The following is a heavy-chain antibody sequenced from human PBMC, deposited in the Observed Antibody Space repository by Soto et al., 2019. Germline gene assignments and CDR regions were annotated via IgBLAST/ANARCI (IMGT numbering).Heavy chain of an antibody. V-gene: IGHV1-2*04. J-gene: IGHJ4*02. D-gene: IGHD5-12*01. CDR1: GYTFTGYY. CDR3: ARDPGEVATTHFDY. CDR2: INPNSGGT. Sequence: QVQLVQSGAEVKKPGASVKVSCKASGYTFTGYYMHWVRQAPGQGLELMGWINPNSGGTNYAQKFQGWVTMTRDTSISTAYMELSRLRSDDTAVYYCARDPGEVATTHFDYWGQGTLVTVSS.